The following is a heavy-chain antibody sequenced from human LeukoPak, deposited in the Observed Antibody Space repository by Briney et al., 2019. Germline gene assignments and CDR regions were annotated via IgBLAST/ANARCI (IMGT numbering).Heavy chain of an antibody. CDR2: IVPIFGTA. D-gene: IGHD6-13*01. CDR3: ARDGRIAAAGTAYYFDY. J-gene: IGHJ4*02. Sequence: SVKVSCKASGGTFSSYAISWVRQAPGQGLEWMGGIVPIFGTANYAQKFQGRVTITADESTSTAYMELSSLRSEDTAVYYCARDGRIAAAGTAYYFDYWGQGTLVTVSS. CDR1: GGTFSSYA. V-gene: IGHV1-69*13.